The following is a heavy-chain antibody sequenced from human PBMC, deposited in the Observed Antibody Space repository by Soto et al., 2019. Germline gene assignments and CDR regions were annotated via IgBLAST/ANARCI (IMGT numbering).Heavy chain of an antibody. V-gene: IGHV5-51*01. D-gene: IGHD5-18*01. Sequence: EVQLVQSGAEVKKAGESLKISCKGSGYSFTSHWIGWVRQTPGKGLEWMGIIYPGDSDTRYSPSFQGLVTISADKSISTAYLQWSSLKASDTAMYYCARHPDTADTSDFDYWGQGALVTVSS. CDR3: ARHPDTADTSDFDY. CDR2: IYPGDSDT. J-gene: IGHJ4*02. CDR1: GYSFTSHW.